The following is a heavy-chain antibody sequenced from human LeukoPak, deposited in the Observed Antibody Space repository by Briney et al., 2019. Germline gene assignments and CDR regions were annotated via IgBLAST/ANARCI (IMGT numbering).Heavy chain of an antibody. D-gene: IGHD2-2*02. CDR2: INHSGST. V-gene: IGHV4-34*01. J-gene: IGHJ5*02. CDR3: ARGHQLLYRGVWFDA. Sequence: SETLSLTCAVYGGSFSGYYWSWIRQPPGKGLEWIGEINHSGSTNYNPSLKSRVTISVDTSKNQFSLKLSSVTAADTAVYYCARGHQLLYRGVWFDAWGQGTLVTVSS. CDR1: GGSFSGYY.